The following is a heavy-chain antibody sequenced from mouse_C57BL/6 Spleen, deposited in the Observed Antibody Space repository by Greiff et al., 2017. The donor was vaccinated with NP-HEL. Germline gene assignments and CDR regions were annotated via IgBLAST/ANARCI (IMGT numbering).Heavy chain of an antibody. CDR2: IYPGDGDT. Sequence: QVQLQQSGAELVKPGASVKISCKASGYAFSSYWMNWVKQRPGKGLEWIGQIYPGDGDTNYNGKFKGKATLTADKSSSTAYMQLSSLTSEDSAVYFCARSRTHYYAMDYWGQGTSVTVSS. CDR1: GYAFSSYW. CDR3: ARSRTHYYAMDY. V-gene: IGHV1-80*01. J-gene: IGHJ4*01.